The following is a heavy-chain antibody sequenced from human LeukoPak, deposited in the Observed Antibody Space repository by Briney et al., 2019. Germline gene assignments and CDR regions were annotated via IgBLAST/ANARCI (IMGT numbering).Heavy chain of an antibody. J-gene: IGHJ4*02. CDR2: VSADGRTQ. V-gene: IGHV3-30*03. CDR1: GFTFRTYS. D-gene: IGHD5-24*01. Sequence: GGSLRLSRAASGFTFRTYSIHWVRQAPGKGLEWVTVVSADGRTQLYSDSVKGRFTISRDNSLNTLHLQMNSLRTEDTAVYYCAREFGHNRWYFDYWGQGALVTVSS. CDR3: AREFGHNRWYFDY.